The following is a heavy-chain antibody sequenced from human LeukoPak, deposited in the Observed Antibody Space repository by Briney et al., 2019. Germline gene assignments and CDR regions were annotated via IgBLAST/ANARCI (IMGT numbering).Heavy chain of an antibody. CDR2: IYISGST. D-gene: IGHD1-1*01. CDR1: GGSISNYY. V-gene: IGHV4-4*07. J-gene: IGHJ4*02. Sequence: SSETLSLTCTVSGGSISNYYWSWLRQPAGKGLGWIGHIYISGSTNYNPSLKSRVTMSVDTSKNQFSLKLSSVTAADTAVYYCARDRGTWNDDGFDYWGQGTLVTVSS. CDR3: ARDRGTWNDDGFDY.